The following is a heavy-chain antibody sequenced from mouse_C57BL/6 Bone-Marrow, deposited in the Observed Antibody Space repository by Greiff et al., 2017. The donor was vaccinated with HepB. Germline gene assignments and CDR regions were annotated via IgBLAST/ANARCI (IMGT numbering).Heavy chain of an antibody. J-gene: IGHJ2*01. CDR2: IDPSDSYT. V-gene: IGHV1-69*01. CDR1: GYTFTSYW. D-gene: IGHD4-1*01. CDR3: ARRAYNWDGNYFDY. Sequence: QVQLQQPGAELVMPGASVKLSCKASGYTFTSYWMHWVKQRPGQGLEWIGEIDPSDSYTNYNQKFKGKSTLTVDKSSSTAYMQLSSLTSEDSAVYYCARRAYNWDGNYFDYWGQGTTLTVSS.